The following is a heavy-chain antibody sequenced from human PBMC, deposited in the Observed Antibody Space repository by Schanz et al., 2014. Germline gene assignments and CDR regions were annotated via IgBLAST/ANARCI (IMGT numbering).Heavy chain of an antibody. V-gene: IGHV7-4-1*02. D-gene: IGHD7-27*01. CDR1: GYSFSNYA. CDR2: INTNTGNP. J-gene: IGHJ4*02. Sequence: QVQLVQSASELKRPGASVSVSCKATGYSFSNYAMNWVRQAPGQGLEWMGWINTNTGNPTYAQGFTGRFVFSLDTSVSTAYLQISFLKADDTAVFFCARGEANWGQYWGQGTLVTVSS. CDR3: ARGEANWGQY.